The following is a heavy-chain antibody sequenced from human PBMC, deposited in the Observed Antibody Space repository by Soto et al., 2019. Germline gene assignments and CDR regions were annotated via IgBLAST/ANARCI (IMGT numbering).Heavy chain of an antibody. Sequence: SETLSLTCTVSGGSVTNSSYYWGWIRQSPGKGLEWMGSVYYRGRSYSKSSVKSRVTISVDTSKNRFSLSLNSVTASDTAVYFCVSQRTTVPTQAYFDYWGPGALVTVSS. CDR1: GGSVTNSSYY. J-gene: IGHJ4*02. CDR2: VYYRGRS. D-gene: IGHD4-17*01. CDR3: VSQRTTVPTQAYFDY. V-gene: IGHV4-39*01.